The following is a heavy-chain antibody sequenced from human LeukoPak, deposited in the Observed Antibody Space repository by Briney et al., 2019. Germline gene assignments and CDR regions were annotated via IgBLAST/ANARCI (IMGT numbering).Heavy chain of an antibody. CDR1: GDRVSSDSAT. CDR2: TYYRSKWYN. V-gene: IGHV6-1*01. D-gene: IGHD6-13*01. CDR3: ARGDSSSWYFLGAVDI. J-gene: IGHJ3*02. Sequence: SQTLSLTCAIPGDRVSSDSATWNWIRQSPSRGLEWLGRTYYRSKWYNDYALSVKSRISINPDTSKSQFSLQLNSVTPEDTAVYYCARGDSSSWYFLGAVDIWGQGTMVTVSS.